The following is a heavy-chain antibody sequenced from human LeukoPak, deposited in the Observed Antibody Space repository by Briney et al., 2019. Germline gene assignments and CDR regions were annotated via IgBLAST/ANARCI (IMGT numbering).Heavy chain of an antibody. J-gene: IGHJ4*02. D-gene: IGHD3-3*01. CDR2: IYTSGST. CDR1: GGSISSGSYY. CDR3: ARAPYYDFWSGQYYFDY. Sequence: SQTLSLTCTVSGGSISSGSYYWRWIRQPAGKGLEWVGRIYTSGSTNYNPSLKSRVTISVDTSKNQFPLKLSSVTAADTAVYYCARAPYYDFWSGQYYFDYWGQGTLVTVSS. V-gene: IGHV4-61*02.